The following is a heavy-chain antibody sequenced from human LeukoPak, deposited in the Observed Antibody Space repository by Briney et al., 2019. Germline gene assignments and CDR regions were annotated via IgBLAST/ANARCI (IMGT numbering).Heavy chain of an antibody. Sequence: GGSLRLSCAASGFTFSSYAMSWVRQAPGKGLEWVSAISGSGGSTYYADSVKGRFTISRDNSKNTLYLQMNSLRAEDTAVYYCARDGWLVVAAAYFDYWGQGTLVTVSS. D-gene: IGHD2-15*01. J-gene: IGHJ4*02. CDR1: GFTFSSYA. CDR3: ARDGWLVVAAAYFDY. CDR2: ISGSGGST. V-gene: IGHV3-23*01.